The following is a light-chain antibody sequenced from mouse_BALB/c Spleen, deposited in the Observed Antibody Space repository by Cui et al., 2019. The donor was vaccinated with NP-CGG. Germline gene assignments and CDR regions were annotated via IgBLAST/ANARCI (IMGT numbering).Light chain of an antibody. V-gene: IGLV1*01. CDR2: GTN. CDR1: TGAVTTNNY. CDR3: ALWYSNHWV. J-gene: IGLJ1*01. Sequence: QPVLSQQTALTTSPGETVTLTCRSSTGAVTTNNYANWVQEKPDHFFTGLIGGTNNRVPGVPARFSGSLIGDKAALTITGAQTEDEAIYFCALWYSNHWVFGGGTKLTVL.